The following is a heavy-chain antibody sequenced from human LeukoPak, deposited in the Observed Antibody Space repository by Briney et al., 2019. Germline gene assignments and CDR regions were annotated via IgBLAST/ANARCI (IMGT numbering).Heavy chain of an antibody. CDR2: ISSSSSTE. V-gene: IGHV3-48*01. CDR3: ARASGYCSGGTCQSFDY. D-gene: IGHD2-15*01. CDR1: GFTFSTYD. Sequence: GGSLRLSCAASGFTFSTYDLTWVRQAPGKGLEWVSYISSSSSTEYYADSVKGRFTISGDNAKNSLYLQMNSLRAEDTAVYSCARASGYCSGGTCQSFDYWGQGTLVTVSS. J-gene: IGHJ4*02.